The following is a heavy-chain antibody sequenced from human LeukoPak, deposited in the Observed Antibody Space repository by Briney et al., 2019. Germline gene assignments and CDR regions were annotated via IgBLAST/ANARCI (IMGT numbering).Heavy chain of an antibody. CDR1: GFTVSSNY. CDR2: ISGSGGST. Sequence: GGSLRLSCAASGFTVSSNYISWVRQAPGKGLEWVSAISGSGGSTYYADSVKGRFTISRDNSKNTLYLQMNSLRAEDTAVYYCAKEAGDSDAFDIWGQGTMVTVSS. V-gene: IGHV3-23*01. J-gene: IGHJ3*02. D-gene: IGHD3-10*01. CDR3: AKEAGDSDAFDI.